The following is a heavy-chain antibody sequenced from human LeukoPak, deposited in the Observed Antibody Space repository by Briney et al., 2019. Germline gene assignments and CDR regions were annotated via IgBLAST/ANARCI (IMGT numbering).Heavy chain of an antibody. D-gene: IGHD2-21*02. V-gene: IGHV1-46*01. CDR2: INPSGGST. Sequence: ASVKVSSKASGYTFITYYMHWVRQAPGQGLEWMGIINPSGGSTSYAQKFQGRATMTGDTSTSTVYMELSSLRSEDTAVYYCARSRLLLDYWGQGPLVTVSS. CDR3: ARSRLLLDY. CDR1: GYTFITYY. J-gene: IGHJ4*02.